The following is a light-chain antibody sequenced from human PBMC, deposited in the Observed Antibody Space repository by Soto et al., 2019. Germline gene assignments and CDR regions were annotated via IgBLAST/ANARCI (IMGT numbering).Light chain of an antibody. J-gene: IGLJ1*01. Sequence: QSALTQPRSVSGSPGQSVTISCTGTSSDVGGYNYVSWYQQHPGKAPKLMIYDVSKRPSGVPDRFSGSKSGNTASLTISGLQAEDEADYYCNSYTRFSTYVFGTGTKLTVL. CDR1: SSDVGGYNY. CDR2: DVS. CDR3: NSYTRFSTYV. V-gene: IGLV2-11*01.